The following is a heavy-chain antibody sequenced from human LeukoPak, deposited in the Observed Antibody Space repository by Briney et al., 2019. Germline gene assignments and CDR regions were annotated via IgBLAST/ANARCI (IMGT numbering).Heavy chain of an antibody. D-gene: IGHD6-6*01. J-gene: IGHJ4*02. CDR1: GSTFSNAG. Sequence: PGGSLRLSCVASGSTFSNAGMSWVRQAPGKGLEWVSSISSSSISIYYADSVKGRFTMSRDNAKNSVYLQVNSLRAEDTAVYYCATIAALSADYWGQGTLVTVSS. V-gene: IGHV3-21*01. CDR3: ATIAALSADY. CDR2: ISSSSISI.